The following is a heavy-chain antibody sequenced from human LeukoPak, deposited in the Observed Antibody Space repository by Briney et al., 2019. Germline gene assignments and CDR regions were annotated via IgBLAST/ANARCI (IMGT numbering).Heavy chain of an antibody. Sequence: GASVKVSCKASDYTFRNYGITWVRQAPGQGLEWMGWIGTYNGNTDYAQKFQGRVIMTADTSTTTAHMELRSLRSDDTAVYYCARGRLKRVPFTKVAGALDYWGQGTRVNVSS. J-gene: IGHJ4*02. V-gene: IGHV1-18*01. D-gene: IGHD6-19*01. CDR2: IGTYNGNT. CDR3: ARGRLKRVPFTKVAGALDY. CDR1: DYTFRNYG.